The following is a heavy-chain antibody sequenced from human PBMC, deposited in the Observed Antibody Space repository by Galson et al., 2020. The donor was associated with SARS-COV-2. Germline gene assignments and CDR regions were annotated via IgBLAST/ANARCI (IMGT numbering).Heavy chain of an antibody. J-gene: IGHJ4*02. V-gene: IGHV4-39*01. D-gene: IGHD5-12*01. CDR3: ARHRQYGYNLYFFYF. CDR1: GVSISNNYY. CDR2: IFYRGTT. Sequence: SETLSLTCSVTGVSISNNYYWAWIRQPPEKGLEWIGSIFYRGTTYDNPSLKSRVTMSVDTSKNQVSLKMTSLTAADAGIYYFARHRQYGYNLYFFYFWGQGTLVAVSA.